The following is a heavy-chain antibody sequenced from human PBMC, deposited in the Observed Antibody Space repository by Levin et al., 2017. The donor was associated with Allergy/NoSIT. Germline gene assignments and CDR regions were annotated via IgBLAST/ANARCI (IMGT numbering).Heavy chain of an antibody. CDR3: ARATPTDCSGGSCYSTFRAFDS. V-gene: IGHV4-34*01. CDR2: INHSGST. CDR1: GGSFSGYY. J-gene: IGHJ3*02. Sequence: SQTLSLTCAVYGGSFSGYYWSWIRQPPGKGLEWIGEINHSGSTNYNPSLKSRVTISVDTSKNQFSLKLSSVTAADTAVYYCARATPTDCSGGSCYSTFRAFDSWGQGTMVTVSS. D-gene: IGHD2-15*01.